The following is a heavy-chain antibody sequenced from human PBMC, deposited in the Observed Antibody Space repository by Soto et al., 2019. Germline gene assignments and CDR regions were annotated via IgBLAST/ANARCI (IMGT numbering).Heavy chain of an antibody. CDR1: GFSLSNARMG. CDR2: IFSNDEK. Sequence: QVTLKESGPVLVKPTETLTLTCTVSGFSLSNARMGVSWIRQPPGKALEWLAHIFSNDEKSYSTSLKSRLTISKDTSKSQVVLTMTNMDPVDTATYYCARMRVNWEPAGFDPWGQGTLVTVSS. CDR3: ARMRVNWEPAGFDP. V-gene: IGHV2-26*01. D-gene: IGHD1-26*01. J-gene: IGHJ5*02.